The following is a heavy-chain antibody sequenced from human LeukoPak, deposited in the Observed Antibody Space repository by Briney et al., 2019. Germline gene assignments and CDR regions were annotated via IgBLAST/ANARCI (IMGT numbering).Heavy chain of an antibody. CDR3: ARGGYIDYMDV. D-gene: IGHD1-1*01. Sequence: PGGSLRLSCEASGFISSDYYMSWIRQAPGEGLEWVSYISSSGATIYYADSVKGRFTISRDDAKFSVFLEMNGLRAEDSAVYYCARGGYIDYMDVWDKGTTVTVSS. J-gene: IGHJ6*03. V-gene: IGHV3-11*01. CDR1: GFISSDYY. CDR2: ISSSGATI.